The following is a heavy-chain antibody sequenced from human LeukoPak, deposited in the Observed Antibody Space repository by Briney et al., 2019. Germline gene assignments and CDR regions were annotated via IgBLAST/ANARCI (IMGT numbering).Heavy chain of an antibody. J-gene: IGHJ3*02. D-gene: IGHD3-22*01. V-gene: IGHV4-59*12. CDR3: ARDGGFGYYDSPGAFDI. Sequence: SETLSLTCTVSGGSISSYYWSWIRQPPGKGLEWIGYIYYSGSTNYNPSLKSRVTISVDTSKNQFSLKLSSVTAADTAVYYCARDGGFGYYDSPGAFDIWGQGTMVTVSS. CDR2: IYYSGST. CDR1: GGSISSYY.